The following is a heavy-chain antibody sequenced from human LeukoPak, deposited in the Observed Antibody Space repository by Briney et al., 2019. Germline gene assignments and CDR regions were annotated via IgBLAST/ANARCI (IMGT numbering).Heavy chain of an antibody. CDR3: ARFTGVPAGTYYYHYIDV. CDR1: GYSISSAYF. Sequence: NPSETLSLTCTVSGYSISSAYFWGWIRQPPGKGLEWIGSINHSGTTYYNPSLKSRVTISVDTSNNQFSLRLSSVTAADTAAYYCARFTGVPAGTYYYHYIDVWGKGTTVTVSS. CDR2: INHSGTT. D-gene: IGHD2-2*01. J-gene: IGHJ6*03. V-gene: IGHV4-38-2*02.